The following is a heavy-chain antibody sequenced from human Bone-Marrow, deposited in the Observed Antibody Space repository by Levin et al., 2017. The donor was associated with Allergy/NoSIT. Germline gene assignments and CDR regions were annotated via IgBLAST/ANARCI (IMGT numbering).Heavy chain of an antibody. J-gene: IGHJ4*02. CDR2: IYPGDSDT. Sequence: GESLKISCQSSGYNFSTYWIGWVRQMPGKGLEWMGIIYPGDSDTRYSPSFQGQVTISADKSISTAYLQWSSLKASDTARYYCARQLMTAVVTPFDYWGQGTLVTVSS. D-gene: IGHD4-23*01. CDR1: GYNFSTYW. V-gene: IGHV5-51*01. CDR3: ARQLMTAVVTPFDY.